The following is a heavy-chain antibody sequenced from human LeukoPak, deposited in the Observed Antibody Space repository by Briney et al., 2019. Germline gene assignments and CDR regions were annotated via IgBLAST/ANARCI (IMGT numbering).Heavy chain of an antibody. CDR2: IYHSGST. CDR3: ARGYSHDAFDI. J-gene: IGHJ3*02. D-gene: IGHD2-21*01. Sequence: SQTLSLTCTVSGGSISSGGYYWSWIRQPPGKGLEWIGYIYHSGSTYYNPSLKSRVTMSVDTSKNQFSLKLSSVTAADTAVYYCARGYSHDAFDIWGQGTMVTVSS. V-gene: IGHV4-30-2*01. CDR1: GGSISSGGYY.